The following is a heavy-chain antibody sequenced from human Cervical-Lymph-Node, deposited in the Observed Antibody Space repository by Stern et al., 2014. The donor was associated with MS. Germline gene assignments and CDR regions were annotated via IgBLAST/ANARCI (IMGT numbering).Heavy chain of an antibody. CDR2: IKTEGSRA. Sequence: EVQLVESGGGLVQPGGSLRLSCAASGFTFSSYWMHWVRQAPGKGLVWISRIKTEGSRADYADSVKVRFTISRDNAKNTVYLQMDSLRAEDTAVYYCTRDPIVVMSHYYYGMDVWGQGTTVTVSS. CDR3: TRDPIVVMSHYYYGMDV. V-gene: IGHV3-74*01. J-gene: IGHJ6*02. D-gene: IGHD2-15*01. CDR1: GFTFSSYW.